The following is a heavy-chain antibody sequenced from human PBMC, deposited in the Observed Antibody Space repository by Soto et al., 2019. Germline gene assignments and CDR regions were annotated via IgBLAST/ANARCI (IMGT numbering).Heavy chain of an antibody. J-gene: IGHJ6*02. CDR3: AREPVGPDYAMDV. D-gene: IGHD1-26*01. CDR2: LGFDGGGR. Sequence: LRLSCTASGFAFSSYGMHWVRQTPGKGLEWVAVLGFDGGGRYYADSVKGRFTISRDNSKNTLHLQMDSLRVEDSALYYCAREPVGPDYAMDVWGQGTTVTVS. V-gene: IGHV3-33*01. CDR1: GFAFSSYG.